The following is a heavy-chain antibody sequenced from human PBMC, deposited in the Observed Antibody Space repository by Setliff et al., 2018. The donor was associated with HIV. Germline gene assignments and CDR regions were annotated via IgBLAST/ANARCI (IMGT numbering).Heavy chain of an antibody. D-gene: IGHD6-19*01. CDR1: GFPFSSYG. CDR3: ASCMAGHYYYYMDV. J-gene: IGHJ6*03. Sequence: ASVKVSCKASGFPFSSYGISWVRQAPGQGLEWMGWISAYNGKTEYAQNFQGRVTMTTDISTSTAWTSTSTAYMELRSLRSDDTAVYYCASCMAGHYYYYMDVWGKGATVTVSS. V-gene: IGHV1-18*01. CDR2: ISAYNGKT.